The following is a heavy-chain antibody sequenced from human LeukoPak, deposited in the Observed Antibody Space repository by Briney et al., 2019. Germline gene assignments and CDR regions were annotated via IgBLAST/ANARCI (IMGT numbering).Heavy chain of an antibody. Sequence: SETLSLTCAVSGGSISSSNWWSWVRQPPGEGLEWIGEIYHSGSTNYNPSLKSRVTISVDTSKNQFSLKLSSVTAADTAVYYCAREGSTDYYDSSGYYLDYWGQGTLVTVSS. V-gene: IGHV4-4*02. J-gene: IGHJ4*02. CDR3: AREGSTDYYDSSGYYLDY. CDR2: IYHSGST. CDR1: GGSISSSNW. D-gene: IGHD3-22*01.